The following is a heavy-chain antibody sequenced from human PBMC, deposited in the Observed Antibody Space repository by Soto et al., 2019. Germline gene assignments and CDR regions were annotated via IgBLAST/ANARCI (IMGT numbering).Heavy chain of an antibody. V-gene: IGHV3-21*02. J-gene: IGHJ3*01. CDR3: ARDYSASGSHYNGRWAFDD. CDR2: ISSSSSYI. D-gene: IGHD3-10*01. CDR1: EYSFTRYT. Sequence: EVQLVESGGGLVGPGGSLRLSCVASEYSFTRYTIYWVRQAPGKGLEWVSSISSSSSYIYYADSGKGRFTISRDNARTSVYLQMNSLRAEDTAVYYCARDYSASGSHYNGRWAFDDWGQGTEVTVSS.